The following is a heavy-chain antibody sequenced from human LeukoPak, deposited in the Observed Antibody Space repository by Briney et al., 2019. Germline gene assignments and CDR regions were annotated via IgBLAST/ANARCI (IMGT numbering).Heavy chain of an antibody. CDR3: ARGRFYDSSGYYDY. Sequence: GASVKVSCKASGYTFTSYDINWVRQATGQGLEWMGWMNPNSGNTGYAQKFRGRVTMTRNTSISTAYMELSSLRSEDTAVYYCARGRFYDSSGYYDYWGQGTLVTVSS. J-gene: IGHJ4*02. CDR2: MNPNSGNT. D-gene: IGHD3-22*01. CDR1: GYTFTSYD. V-gene: IGHV1-8*01.